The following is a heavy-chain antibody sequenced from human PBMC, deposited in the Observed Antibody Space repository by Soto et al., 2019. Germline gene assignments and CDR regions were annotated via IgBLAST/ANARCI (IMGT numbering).Heavy chain of an antibody. V-gene: IGHV3-7*01. CDR3: ARVKSWAVSP. J-gene: IGHJ5*02. CDR2: IKQSGSDR. D-gene: IGHD3-10*01. CDR1: GFTFSSYW. Sequence: EVQLVESGGGLVQPGGSLGLSCAASGFTFSSYWMSWVCLAPGKGLEWVAHIKQSGSDRYYVDSVRGRFTISRDNAKNSLYLQMNSLRVEDTAMYYCARVKSWAVSPWGQGTLVTVSS.